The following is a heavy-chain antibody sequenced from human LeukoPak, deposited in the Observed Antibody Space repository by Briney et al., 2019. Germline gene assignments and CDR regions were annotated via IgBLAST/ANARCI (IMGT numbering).Heavy chain of an antibody. Sequence: SVKVSCKASGGTFSSYTISWVRQAPGQGLEWMGRIIPILGTANYAQKFQGRVTITADKSTSTAYMELSSLRSEDTAVYYCARVQEEDGYNQWGQGTLVTVSS. J-gene: IGHJ4*02. CDR2: IIPILGTA. CDR1: GGTFSSYT. V-gene: IGHV1-69*08. CDR3: ARVQEEDGYNQ. D-gene: IGHD5-24*01.